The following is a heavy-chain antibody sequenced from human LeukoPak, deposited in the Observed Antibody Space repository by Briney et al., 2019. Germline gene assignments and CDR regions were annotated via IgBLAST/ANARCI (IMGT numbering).Heavy chain of an antibody. Sequence: PGGSLRLSCAVSGFTFSYYYMSWIRQAPGKGLEWVAVIWYDGSNKYYADSVKGRFTISRDNSKNTLYLQMNSLRAEDTAVYYCAKDVGVPAAITWRWTYYMDVWGKGTTVTVSS. J-gene: IGHJ6*03. CDR3: AKDVGVPAAITWRWTYYMDV. CDR1: GFTFSYYY. V-gene: IGHV3-33*06. D-gene: IGHD2-2*02. CDR2: IWYDGSNK.